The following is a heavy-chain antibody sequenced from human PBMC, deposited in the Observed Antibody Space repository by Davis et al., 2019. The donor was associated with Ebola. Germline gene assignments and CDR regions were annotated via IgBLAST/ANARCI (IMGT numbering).Heavy chain of an antibody. J-gene: IGHJ4*02. CDR3: AKQRGVGAIDYDY. V-gene: IGHV3-23*01. CDR1: GFTFSTYA. CDR2: ISGSAGST. D-gene: IGHD1-26*01. Sequence: GGSLRLSCAASGFTFSTYAMSWVRQAPGKGLEWVSAISGSAGSTYYADSVKGRFTISRDNSKNTLYLQMNSLRADDTAVYYCAKQRGVGAIDYDYWGRGTVVTVSS.